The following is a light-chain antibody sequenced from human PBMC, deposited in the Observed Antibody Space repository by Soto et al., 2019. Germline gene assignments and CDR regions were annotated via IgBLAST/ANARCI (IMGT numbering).Light chain of an antibody. CDR1: KSVSSY. J-gene: IGKJ2*01. V-gene: IGKV3-11*01. CDR2: DAS. CDR3: QQRSNWPRT. Sequence: EIVLTQSPATLSLSPGERATLSCRASKSVSSYLASYQQKPGQAPRLLIYDASNRATGIPARFGGSGSGTDFTLAICSLEPEDFAVYDCQQRSNWPRTFGQGTKVVIK.